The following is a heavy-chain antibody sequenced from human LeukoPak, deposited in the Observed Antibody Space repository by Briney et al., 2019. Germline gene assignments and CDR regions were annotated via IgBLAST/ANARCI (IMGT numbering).Heavy chain of an antibody. V-gene: IGHV4-59*08. D-gene: IGHD2-2*01. Sequence: SETLSLTCTVSGRSISSFYWSWIRQPPGKGLEWIGSIHYSGSTTYNPSLKSPVTISVDTSKNQFSLKLSSVSAADTAVYYCARRLGSSSTGFGYWGQGTLVTVSS. CDR2: IHYSGST. J-gene: IGHJ4*02. CDR3: ARRLGSSSTGFGY. CDR1: GRSISSFY.